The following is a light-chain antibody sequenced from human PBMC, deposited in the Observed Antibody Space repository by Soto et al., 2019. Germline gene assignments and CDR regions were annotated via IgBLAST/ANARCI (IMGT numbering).Light chain of an antibody. V-gene: IGKV3-20*01. CDR3: QHFGSSLRT. J-gene: IGKJ1*01. CDR1: QSVSSHF. CDR2: GTS. Sequence: EIVLTQSPGTLSLSPGDRATLSCRASQSVSSHFLAWYQQKPGQAPRLLIHGTSSRATGIPDRFSGSGSGTDFTLTISSLEPEDFAVYYCQHFGSSLRTFGQGTKVDIK.